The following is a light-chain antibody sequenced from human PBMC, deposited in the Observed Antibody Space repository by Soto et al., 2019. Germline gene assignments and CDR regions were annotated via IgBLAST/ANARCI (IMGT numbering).Light chain of an antibody. J-gene: IGKJ1*01. CDR1: QSVLYSSNNKNY. CDR3: QQYYSTPQT. V-gene: IGKV4-1*01. Sequence: DIVMTQSPGSLAVSLGERATINCKSSQSVLYSSNNKNYLAWYQQKPGQPPKLLIYWASTRESGVPDRFGGSGSGTDFTLTISSLQAEDVAVYYCQQYYSTPQTFGQGTKVEIK. CDR2: WAS.